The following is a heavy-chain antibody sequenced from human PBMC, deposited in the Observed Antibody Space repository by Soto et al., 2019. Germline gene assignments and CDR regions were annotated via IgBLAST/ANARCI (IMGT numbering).Heavy chain of an antibody. D-gene: IGHD3-16*01. CDR2: ITPIFGTA. J-gene: IGHJ6*02. Sequence: LRCEACRGRFRSHAIWWARQYTGNGLEWMGGITPIFGTANYAQKCQGRVTITADKFTNTAYMELSSLTSEDTAVYYCARGDDFDYYYGVDVRGQGTTVTGPS. CDR3: ARGDDFDYYYGVDV. V-gene: IGHV1-69*06. CDR1: RGRFRSHA.